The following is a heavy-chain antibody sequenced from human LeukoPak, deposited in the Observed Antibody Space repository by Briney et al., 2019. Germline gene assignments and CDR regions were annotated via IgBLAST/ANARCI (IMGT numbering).Heavy chain of an antibody. V-gene: IGHV1-69*13. D-gene: IGHD2-2*01. Sequence: SVKVSCKASGGTFSTYAISWVRQATGQGLEWMGGIIPIFGTTNYAQKFQGRVTITADESTSTAYMELSSLRSEDTAVYYCARSRGSGDIVVVPAAAFDYWGQGTLVTVSS. J-gene: IGHJ4*02. CDR2: IIPIFGTT. CDR3: ARSRGSGDIVVVPAAAFDY. CDR1: GGTFSTYA.